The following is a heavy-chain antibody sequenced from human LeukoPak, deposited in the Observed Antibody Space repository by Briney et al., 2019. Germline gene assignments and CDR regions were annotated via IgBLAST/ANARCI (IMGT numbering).Heavy chain of an antibody. D-gene: IGHD1-26*01. J-gene: IGHJ4*02. Sequence: QPGGSLRLSCAASGFTFSSYAMSWVRQAPGKGLEWVANIKQDGSEKYYVDSVKGRFTISRDNAKNSLYLQMNSLRAEDTAVYYCARVPPGWARGYYFDYWGQGTLVTVSS. V-gene: IGHV3-7*01. CDR2: IKQDGSEK. CDR1: GFTFSSYA. CDR3: ARVPPGWARGYYFDY.